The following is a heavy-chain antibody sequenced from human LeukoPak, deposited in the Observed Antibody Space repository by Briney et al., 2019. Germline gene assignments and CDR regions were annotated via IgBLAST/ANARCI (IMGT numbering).Heavy chain of an antibody. D-gene: IGHD2-2*01. CDR1: GFTFSSYA. V-gene: IGHV3-23*01. CDR2: TSGSSGST. Sequence: PGGSLRLSCAASGFTFSSYAMSWVRQAPGKGLEWVSATSGSSGSTYYADSVKGRFTISRDNSKNTLYLQMNSLRAEDTAVYYCAKVVVVVPAAMMDYFDYWGQGTLVTVSS. J-gene: IGHJ4*02. CDR3: AKVVVVVPAAMMDYFDY.